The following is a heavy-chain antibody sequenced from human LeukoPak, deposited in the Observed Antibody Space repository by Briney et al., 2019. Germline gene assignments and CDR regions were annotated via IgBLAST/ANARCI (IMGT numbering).Heavy chain of an antibody. Sequence: RSQTLSLTCTVSGGSISSGGYYWSWIRQHPGKGLEWIGYIYYSGSTYYNPSLKSRVTISVDTSKNQFSLKLSSVTAADTDVYYCARGYYDSSGYGPIVDYWGQGTLVAVSS. V-gene: IGHV4-31*03. CDR2: IYYSGST. CDR1: GGSISSGGYY. CDR3: ARGYYDSSGYGPIVDY. D-gene: IGHD3-22*01. J-gene: IGHJ4*02.